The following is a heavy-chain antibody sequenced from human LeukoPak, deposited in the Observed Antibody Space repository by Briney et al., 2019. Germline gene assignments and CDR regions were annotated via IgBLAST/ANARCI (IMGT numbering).Heavy chain of an antibody. J-gene: IGHJ4*02. CDR1: GFTFSDAW. CDR3: TTLLRGY. V-gene: IGHV3-15*01. D-gene: IGHD3-10*01. CDR2: IKSKTDGGTT. Sequence: PGGSLRLSCAASGFTFSDAWMYWVRQAPGKRLEWVGHIKSKTDGGTTDYAAPVKGRFTISRDDSKNTLSLQMNSLKTEDTAVYYCTTLLRGYWGQGTLVTVSS.